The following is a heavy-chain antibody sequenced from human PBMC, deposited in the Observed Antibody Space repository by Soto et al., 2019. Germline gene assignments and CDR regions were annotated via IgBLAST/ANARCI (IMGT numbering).Heavy chain of an antibody. V-gene: IGHV1-69*01. J-gene: IGHJ3*02. Sequence: QVQLVQSGAEVKRPGSSVKVSCKASGGTFSSYAISWVRQAPGQGLEWMGGIIPIFGTANYAQKFQGRVTITADESTSTAYMELSSLRSEDTAVYYCARSRVTYSYDRSAFDIWGQGTIVTVSS. CDR1: GGTFSSYA. D-gene: IGHD3-22*01. CDR3: ARSRVTYSYDRSAFDI. CDR2: IIPIFGTA.